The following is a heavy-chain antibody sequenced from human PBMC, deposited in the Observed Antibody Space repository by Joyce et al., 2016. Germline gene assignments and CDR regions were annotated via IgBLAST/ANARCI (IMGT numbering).Heavy chain of an antibody. CDR2: INPDSGGT. D-gene: IGHD2-2*01. CDR3: ARGPMPPYAFDV. CDR1: GYSFSDSY. Sequence: QVHLVQSGAEVKKPGASVKVSCKASGYSFSDSYIHWGRQAPGQGLQWMGRINPDSGGTNYAQKFQGRVTLTRDASISTVYMEVSRLRSDDTAVYFCARGPMPPYAFDVWGQGTLVTVSA. J-gene: IGHJ3*01. V-gene: IGHV1-2*06.